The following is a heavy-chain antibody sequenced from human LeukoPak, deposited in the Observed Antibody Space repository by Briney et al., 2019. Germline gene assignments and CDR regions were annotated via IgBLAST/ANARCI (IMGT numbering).Heavy chain of an antibody. D-gene: IGHD3-10*01. J-gene: IGHJ4*02. V-gene: IGHV3-21*01. Sequence: GGSLRLSCAASGFTLSDYTMNWVRQAPGKGLEWVSSIRSSGLYTYYADSVKGRFTISRDNAKNSLYLQMNSLTAEDTAVYYCARASSIDYWGQGTLVTVSS. CDR3: ARASSIDY. CDR1: GFTLSDYT. CDR2: IRSSGLYT.